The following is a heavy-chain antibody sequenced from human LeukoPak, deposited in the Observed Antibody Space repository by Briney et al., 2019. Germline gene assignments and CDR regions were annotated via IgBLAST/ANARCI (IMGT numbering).Heavy chain of an antibody. Sequence: PGRSLRLSCTASGFTFGDYAMSWVRQAPGKGLEWVGFIRSKAYGGTTEYAASVKGRFTISRDDSKSIAYLQMNSLKTEDTAVYYCTRNRGYRPYFDYWGQGTLVTVSS. CDR1: GFTFGDYA. CDR3: TRNRGYRPYFDY. J-gene: IGHJ4*02. D-gene: IGHD5-18*01. CDR2: IRSKAYGGTT. V-gene: IGHV3-49*04.